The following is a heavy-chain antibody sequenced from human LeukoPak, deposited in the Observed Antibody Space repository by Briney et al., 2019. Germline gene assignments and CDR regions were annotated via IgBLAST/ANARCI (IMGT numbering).Heavy chain of an antibody. CDR2: ISSNGGST. CDR1: GFTFSDYA. CDR3: ARVVSGYSYGYGLDY. D-gene: IGHD5-18*01. V-gene: IGHV3-64*01. J-gene: IGHJ4*02. Sequence: TGGSLRLSCAASGFTFSDYAMHWVRQAPGKGLEYVSAISSNGGSTYYANSVKGRFTISRDNSKNTLYLQMGSLRAEDMAVYYCARVVSGYSYGYGLDYWGQGTLVTVSS.